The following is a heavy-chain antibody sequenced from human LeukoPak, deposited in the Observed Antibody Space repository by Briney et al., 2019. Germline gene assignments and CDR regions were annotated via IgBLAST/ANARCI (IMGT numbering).Heavy chain of an antibody. CDR2: IWYDGSNK. V-gene: IGHV3-33*01. CDR1: GFTFSSYG. D-gene: IGHD1-14*01. J-gene: IGHJ3*02. Sequence: GGSLRLSCAASGFTFSSYGMHWVRQAPGKGLEWVAVIWYDGSNKYYADSVKGRFTISRDNSKNTLYLQMNSLRAEDTAVYYCAREGPDANDAFDIWGQGTMVTVSS. CDR3: AREGPDANDAFDI.